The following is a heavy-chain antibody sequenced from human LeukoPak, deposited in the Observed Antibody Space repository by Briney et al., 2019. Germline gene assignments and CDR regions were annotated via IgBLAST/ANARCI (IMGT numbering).Heavy chain of an antibody. D-gene: IGHD3-22*01. CDR3: ARRNNDRSGFYYFDS. V-gene: IGHV5-51*01. Sequence: RGESLKISCKGSGYSFTSYWIGWVRQMPGKGLEWMGIIYPGDSDTRYSPSFQGQVTFSADKSISTAYLQWNGLKASDTAMYYCARRNNDRSGFYYFDSWGQGTLVTVSS. CDR2: IYPGDSDT. J-gene: IGHJ4*02. CDR1: GYSFTSYW.